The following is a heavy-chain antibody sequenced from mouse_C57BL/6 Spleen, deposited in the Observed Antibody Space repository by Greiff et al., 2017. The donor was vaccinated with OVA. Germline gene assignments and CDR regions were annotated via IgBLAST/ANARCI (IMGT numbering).Heavy chain of an antibody. J-gene: IGHJ2*01. CDR1: GYTFTDYY. D-gene: IGHD2-1*01. CDR2: INPYNGGT. V-gene: IGHV1-19*01. CDR3: ARGGYGNYSDY. Sequence: EVQPQQSGPVLVKPGASVKMSCKASGYTFTDYYMNWVKQSHGKSLEWIGVINPYNGGTSYNQKFKGKATLTVDKSSSTAYMELNSLTSEDSAVYYCARGGYGNYSDYWGQGTTLTVSS.